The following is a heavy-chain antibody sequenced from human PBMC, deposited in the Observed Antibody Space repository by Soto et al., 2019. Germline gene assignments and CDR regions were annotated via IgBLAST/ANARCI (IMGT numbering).Heavy chain of an antibody. CDR3: ARAAYGSGNYYAPHSYYAIDV. V-gene: IGHV4-59*01. J-gene: IGHJ6*02. CDR2: ILYTGNT. Sequence: QVQLQESGPGLVKTSETLSLTCTVSGVSISNYYWSWIRQPPGKGLEWLGYILYTGNTNYNPSLKSRVTISVDTSKNQGSLELTSVTTADTAVYFCARAAYGSGNYYAPHSYYAIDVWGQGTTVTVS. CDR1: GVSISNYY. D-gene: IGHD3-10*01.